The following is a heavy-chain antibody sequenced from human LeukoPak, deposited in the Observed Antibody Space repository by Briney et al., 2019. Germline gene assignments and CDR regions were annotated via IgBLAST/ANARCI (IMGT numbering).Heavy chain of an antibody. CDR3: ARAAGGYYFDY. J-gene: IGHJ4*02. D-gene: IGHD2-8*02. Sequence: PSETLSLTCTVSGGSISSYYWSWIRQPPGKGLEWIGYIYYSGIGNYNPSPKSRVTISVDTSKNQFSLKLSSVTAADTAVYYCARAAGGYYFDYWGQGTLVTVSS. CDR1: GGSISSYY. CDR2: IYYSGIG. V-gene: IGHV4-59*01.